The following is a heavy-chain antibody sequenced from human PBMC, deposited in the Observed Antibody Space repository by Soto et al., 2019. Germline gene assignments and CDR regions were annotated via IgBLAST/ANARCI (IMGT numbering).Heavy chain of an antibody. V-gene: IGHV4-59*01. CDR3: ARINLRAPKRNAFDP. J-gene: IGHJ3*01. CDR1: GGSISSYF. CDR2: IHYSGNS. Sequence: SETLSLTCTVSGGSISSYFWTWIRQSPGKGLQWIGYIHYSGNSNYNPSFKSRVTMSVDTSKNQFSLRLTSVTAADTAVYYCARINLRAPKRNAFDPWGQGTRFTV.